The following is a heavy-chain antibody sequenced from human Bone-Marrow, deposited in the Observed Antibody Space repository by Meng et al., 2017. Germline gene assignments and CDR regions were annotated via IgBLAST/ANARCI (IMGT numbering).Heavy chain of an antibody. J-gene: IGHJ4*02. Sequence: GGSLRLSCAASGFTFSTSAMNWVRQAPGKGLEWVSVISGSGGSIYYADSVKGRFTISRDTSKNTLYLQMNSLRAEDTAVYYCAKGGYVSGSSYSPIDYWGQGTLVTVSS. V-gene: IGHV3-23*01. D-gene: IGHD3-10*01. CDR1: GFTFSTSA. CDR2: ISGSGGSI. CDR3: AKGGYVSGSSYSPIDY.